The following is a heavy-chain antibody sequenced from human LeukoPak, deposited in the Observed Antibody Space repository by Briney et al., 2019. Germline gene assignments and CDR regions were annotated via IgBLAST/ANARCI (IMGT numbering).Heavy chain of an antibody. CDR1: GGSISSGDYY. V-gene: IGHV4-30-4*01. J-gene: IGHJ4*02. D-gene: IGHD5-18*01. CDR3: ARSAGYSYGYSFDY. Sequence: SETLSLTCTVSGGSISSGDYYWSWIRQPPGKGLEWVGYIYYSGSTYYNPSLKSRVTISVDTSKNQFSLKLSSVTAADTAVYYCARSAGYSYGYSFDYWGQGTLVTVSS. CDR2: IYYSGST.